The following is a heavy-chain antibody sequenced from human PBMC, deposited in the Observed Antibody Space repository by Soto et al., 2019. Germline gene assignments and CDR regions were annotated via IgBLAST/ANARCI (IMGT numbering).Heavy chain of an antibody. V-gene: IGHV3-48*01. CDR2: ISRGSSDI. Sequence: EVQLVESGGGLVQPGGSLRLSCAASGFIFSNYAMHWVRQSPGKGLEWISYISRGSSDIYYADSVKGRFTISRDNAKNSLSLQMNSLRADDTAVYYCTRVYKGTTAPRDDYWGQGTLVTVSS. CDR1: GFIFSNYA. J-gene: IGHJ4*02. D-gene: IGHD1-1*01. CDR3: TRVYKGTTAPRDDY.